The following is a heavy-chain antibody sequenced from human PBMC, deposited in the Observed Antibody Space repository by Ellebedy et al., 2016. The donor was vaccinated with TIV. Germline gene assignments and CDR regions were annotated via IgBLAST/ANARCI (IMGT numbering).Heavy chain of an antibody. D-gene: IGHD6-13*01. CDR1: GGTFSSYA. J-gene: IGHJ5*02. V-gene: IGHV1-69*04. CDR3: AREPRYSRTPEDNWFDP. CDR2: IIPILGIA. Sequence: ASVKVSCKASGGTFSSYAISWVRQAPGQGLEWMGRIIPILGIANYAQKFQGRVTITADKSTSTAYMELSSLRSEDTAVYYCAREPRYSRTPEDNWFDPWGQGTLVTVSS.